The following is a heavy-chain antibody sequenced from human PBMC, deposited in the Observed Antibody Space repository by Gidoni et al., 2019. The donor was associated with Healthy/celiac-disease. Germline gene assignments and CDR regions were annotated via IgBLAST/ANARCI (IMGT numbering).Heavy chain of an antibody. V-gene: IGHV4-39*07. CDR1: GGSISSSSYY. D-gene: IGHD3-22*01. J-gene: IGHJ1*01. CDR2: IYYSGST. Sequence: QLQLQESGPGLVKPSETLSLTCTVSGGSISSSSYYWGWIRQPPGKGLEWIGSIYYSGSTYYNPSLKSRVTISVDTSKNQFSLKLSSVTAADTAVYYCARVEYRPDSSGYSLQHWGQGTLVTVSS. CDR3: ARVEYRPDSSGYSLQH.